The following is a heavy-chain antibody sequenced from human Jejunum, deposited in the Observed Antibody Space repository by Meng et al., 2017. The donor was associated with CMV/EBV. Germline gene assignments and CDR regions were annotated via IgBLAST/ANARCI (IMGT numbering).Heavy chain of an antibody. CDR2: IYPSGST. CDR3: ARSNYDFWSGHLDY. D-gene: IGHD3-3*01. Sequence: QVQLQESGPGLVKPSGXXXXXCTVSGDSISSYYWSWIRQPAGKGLEWIGRIYPSGSTNYNPSLKSRITMSLDTSKNQFSLKLTSVTAADTAVYYCARSNYDFWSGHLDYWGQGTLVTVSS. J-gene: IGHJ4*02. V-gene: IGHV4-4*07. CDR1: GDSISSYY.